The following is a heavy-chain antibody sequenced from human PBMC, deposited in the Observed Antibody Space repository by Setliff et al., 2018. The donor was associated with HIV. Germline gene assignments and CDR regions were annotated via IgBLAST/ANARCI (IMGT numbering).Heavy chain of an antibody. CDR3: ARGQPQGGGTYWSAFDI. D-gene: IGHD1-26*01. Sequence: SETLSLTCAVSGYSISSGYYWGWIRQPPGKGLEWIGYIYYTGSTYYNPSLKSRGAMSVDTSKNQFSLRLSSVTAADTAVYYCARGQPQGGGTYWSAFDIWGQGTMVTVSS. V-gene: IGHV4-38-2*01. CDR1: GYSISSGYY. J-gene: IGHJ3*02. CDR2: IYYTGST.